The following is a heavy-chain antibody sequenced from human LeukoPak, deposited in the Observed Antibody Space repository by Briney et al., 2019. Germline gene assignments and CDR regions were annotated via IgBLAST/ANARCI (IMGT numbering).Heavy chain of an antibody. V-gene: IGHV4-38-2*01. J-gene: IGHJ3*02. CDR1: GYSVSSGDY. D-gene: IGHD5-12*01. CDR3: ASDPINDAFDI. Sequence: PSETLSLTCAVSGYSVSSGDYWAWIRQPPGKGLEWIGSIYHSGSTYYNPSLKSRVTISVDTSKNQCSLKLSSVTAADTAVYYCASDPINDAFDIWGQGTMVTVSS. CDR2: IYHSGST.